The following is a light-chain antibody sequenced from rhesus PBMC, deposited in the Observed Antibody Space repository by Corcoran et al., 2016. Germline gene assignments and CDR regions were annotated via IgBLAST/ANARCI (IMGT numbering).Light chain of an antibody. CDR1: QGISNW. CDR2: RAS. Sequence: DIQMTQSPSSLSASVGDRVTITFRASQGISNWLAWYQQKPGKAPKLLNYRASNLETGVPSRFRGSGSGTDFTLTISSLQPEDIATYYCQQHDNSPYSFGQGTKVEIK. V-gene: IGKV1-69*01. J-gene: IGKJ2*01. CDR3: QQHDNSPYS.